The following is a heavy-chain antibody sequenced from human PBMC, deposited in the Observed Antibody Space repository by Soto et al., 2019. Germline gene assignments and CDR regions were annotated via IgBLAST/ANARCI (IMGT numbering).Heavy chain of an antibody. J-gene: IGHJ3*02. D-gene: IGHD2-2*01. Sequence: QVQLVQSGAEVKKHGSSVKVSCKTSGGTFSSYTVSWVRQAPGQGLEWMGRIIPLHDIANYAEKFQGRVTITADKYTSTVYMELNSLRPEDTAVYYCEKRYCRSTSSALKTENGFDIWGQGTMFSVSS. CDR1: GGTFSSYT. CDR2: IIPLHDIA. CDR3: EKRYCRSTSSALKTENGFDI. V-gene: IGHV1-69*02.